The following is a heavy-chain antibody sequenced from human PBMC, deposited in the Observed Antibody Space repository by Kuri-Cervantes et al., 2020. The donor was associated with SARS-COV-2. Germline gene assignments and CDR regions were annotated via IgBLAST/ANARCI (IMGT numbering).Heavy chain of an antibody. Sequence: GESMKIPCAASGFTFISTAMHWVRQAPGKGLEWVAVISYDGSTKYYADSVKGRFTISRDNSKDTLSLQMNSLRAEYTALYYCVKDRQGLGYSGMDVWGPGATVTVSS. D-gene: IGHD2-21*01. CDR2: ISYDGSTK. J-gene: IGHJ6*01. CDR3: VKDRQGLGYSGMDV. V-gene: IGHV3-30*18. CDR1: GFTFISTA.